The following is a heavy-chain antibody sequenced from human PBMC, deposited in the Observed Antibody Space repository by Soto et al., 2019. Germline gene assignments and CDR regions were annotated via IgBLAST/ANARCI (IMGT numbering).Heavy chain of an antibody. D-gene: IGHD6-6*01. V-gene: IGHV4-34*01. J-gene: IGHJ4*02. CDR3: ARGGIAARIFTY. CDR2: INHSGST. Sequence: SETLSLTCAVYGGSFSGHFWTWIRQPPGKGLEWIGEINHSGSTTYNPSLKSRVTISIDTSKNQFSLNLRSVTAADTAVYYCARGGIAARIFTYWGQGALVTVSS. CDR1: GGSFSGHF.